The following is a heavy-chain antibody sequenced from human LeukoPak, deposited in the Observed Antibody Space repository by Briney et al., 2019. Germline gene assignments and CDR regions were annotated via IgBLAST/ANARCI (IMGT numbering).Heavy chain of an antibody. V-gene: IGHV4-61*02. D-gene: IGHD3-10*01. Sequence: SQTLSLTCTVSGGSISSGSYYWNWIRQPAGKGLEWIGRIYSSGSTNYNPSLKSRVTISVDTSKNQFPLKLSSVTAADTAIYYCARGGYYGSGNDFRFDPWGQGTLVTVSS. J-gene: IGHJ5*02. CDR3: ARGGYYGSGNDFRFDP. CDR1: GGSISSGSYY. CDR2: IYSSGST.